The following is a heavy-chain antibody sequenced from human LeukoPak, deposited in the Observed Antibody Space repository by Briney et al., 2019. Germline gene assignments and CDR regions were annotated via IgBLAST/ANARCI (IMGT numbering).Heavy chain of an antibody. V-gene: IGHV4-38-2*01. J-gene: IGHJ4*02. CDR1: GYSFTSGHY. CDR3: ARYYSSTSCILRGFDY. Sequence: PSETLSLTCSVSGYSFTSGHYWGWIRQPPGKGLEWIGNIYHTGSTHYNPSLKSRVTISVHTPKNQFSLKLSSVTSAHTAVYYFARYYSSTSCILRGFDYWGQGTLVTVSS. D-gene: IGHD2-2*01. CDR2: IYHTGST.